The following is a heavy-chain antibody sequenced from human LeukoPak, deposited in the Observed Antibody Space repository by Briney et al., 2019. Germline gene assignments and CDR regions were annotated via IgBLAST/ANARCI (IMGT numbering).Heavy chain of an antibody. J-gene: IGHJ4*02. CDR1: GGTSSSYT. Sequence: ASVKVSCKASGGTSSSYTISWVRQAPGQGLEWMGRIIPILGIANYAQKFQERVTITRDMSTSTAYMELSSLRSEDTAVYYCAALYYYGSGSTDYWGQGTLVTVSS. D-gene: IGHD3-10*01. CDR2: IIPILGIA. CDR3: AALYYYGSGSTDY. V-gene: IGHV1-69*02.